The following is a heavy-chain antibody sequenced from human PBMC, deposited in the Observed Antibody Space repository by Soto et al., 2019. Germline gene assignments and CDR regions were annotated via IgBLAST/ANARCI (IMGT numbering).Heavy chain of an antibody. J-gene: IGHJ6*02. Sequence: QVQLQESGPGLVKPSQTLSLTCTFSGGSISSGGYDWSWIRQHQGKGLEWIGYIYYSGSTYYNPSLKSRVTISVDTSKNQFSLKLSSVTAADTAVYYCARDPLGATTNYGMDVWGQGTTVTVSS. D-gene: IGHD1-26*01. V-gene: IGHV4-31*03. CDR2: IYYSGST. CDR3: ARDPLGATTNYGMDV. CDR1: GGSISSGGYD.